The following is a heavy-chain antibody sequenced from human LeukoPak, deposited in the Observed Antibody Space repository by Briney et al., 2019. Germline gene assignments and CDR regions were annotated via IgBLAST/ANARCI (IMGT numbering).Heavy chain of an antibody. V-gene: IGHV4-39*01. CDR1: GGSISSSNYY. D-gene: IGHD2-2*01. Sequence: PSETLSLTCTVSGGSISSSNYYWGWIRQPPGKGLEWIGSIYYSGSTYYNPSLKSRVTISVDTSKNQFSLKLSSVTAADTAVYYCARGGCSSTSCYYGGYGAWFDPWGQGTLVTVSS. J-gene: IGHJ5*02. CDR2: IYYSGST. CDR3: ARGGCSSTSCYYGGYGAWFDP.